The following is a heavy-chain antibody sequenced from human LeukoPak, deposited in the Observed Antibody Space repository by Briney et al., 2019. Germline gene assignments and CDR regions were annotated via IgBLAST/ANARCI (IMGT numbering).Heavy chain of an antibody. CDR2: IYYSGST. V-gene: IGHV4-59*01. Sequence: PSETLSLTGTVSGGSISSYYWSWIRKPPGKGLEWIGYIYYSGSTNYNPSLKSRVTISVDTSKNQFSLKLSSVTAADTAVYYCARATLEDPNYYDSSGYSVPFDYWGQGTLVTVSS. CDR3: ARATLEDPNYYDSSGYSVPFDY. J-gene: IGHJ4*02. CDR1: GGSISSYY. D-gene: IGHD3-22*01.